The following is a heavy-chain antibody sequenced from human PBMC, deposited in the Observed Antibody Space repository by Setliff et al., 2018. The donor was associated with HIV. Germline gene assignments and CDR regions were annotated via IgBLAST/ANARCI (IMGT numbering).Heavy chain of an antibody. Sequence: PGGSLRLSCAPSEFTFSSYGMHWVRQAPGKGLEWVSFIRYDGSNKKYADSVKGRFTISRDNSKNTLYLQMNSLRPEDTAVYYCAKGAAALPAINYYYYYIDFWGKGTTVTVSS. CDR1: EFTFSSYG. CDR2: IRYDGSNK. V-gene: IGHV3-30*02. J-gene: IGHJ6*03. D-gene: IGHD5-18*01. CDR3: AKGAAALPAINYYYYYIDF.